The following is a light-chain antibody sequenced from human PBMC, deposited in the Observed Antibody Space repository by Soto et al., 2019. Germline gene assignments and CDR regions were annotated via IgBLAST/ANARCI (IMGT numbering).Light chain of an antibody. Sequence: QSVLTQPASVSGSPGQSITISCTGTSSDVGGYNYVSWYQQHPGKAPKLLIHHVSRRPSGVPARFSGSKSGNTASLTVSGLQTEDEADYYCSSYGGFNNVLFGGGTKVTVL. CDR3: SSYGGFNNVL. J-gene: IGLJ2*01. CDR1: SSDVGGYNY. V-gene: IGLV2-8*01. CDR2: HVS.